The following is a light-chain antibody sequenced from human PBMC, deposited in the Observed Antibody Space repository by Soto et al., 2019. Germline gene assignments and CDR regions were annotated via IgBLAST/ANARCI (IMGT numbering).Light chain of an antibody. Sequence: EIVVTQSPATLSVSPGETATLSCRASDSVSRNLAWYQQKPGQAPRIIMYDESTRATGIPDRFSGSGSGTDFTLTISSLEPEDFAVYYCHKRSNWPPTCGGGTKVDIK. J-gene: IGKJ4*01. CDR3: HKRSNWPPT. V-gene: IGKV3-11*01. CDR2: DES. CDR1: DSVSRN.